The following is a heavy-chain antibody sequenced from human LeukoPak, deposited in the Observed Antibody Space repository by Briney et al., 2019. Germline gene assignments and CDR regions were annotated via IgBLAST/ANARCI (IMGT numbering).Heavy chain of an antibody. J-gene: IGHJ6*03. CDR3: ANYDFWSGYYDYYYYMDV. V-gene: IGHV3-53*05. CDR2: IYTDDTT. CDR1: GFTVSTNY. D-gene: IGHD3-3*01. Sequence: PGGSLRLSCAAPGFTVSTNYMSWVRQAPGKGLEWVSVIYTDDTTYYADSVKGRFTISRDNSKNTLYLQMNSLRAEDTAVYYCANYDFWSGYYDYYYYMDVWGKGTTVTVSS.